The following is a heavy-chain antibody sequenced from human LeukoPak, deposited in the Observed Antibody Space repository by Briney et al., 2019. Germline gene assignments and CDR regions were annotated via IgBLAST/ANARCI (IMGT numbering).Heavy chain of an antibody. J-gene: IGHJ4*02. V-gene: IGHV1-18*01. CDR1: GYSYISYG. Sequence: ASVKVSCKASGYSYISYGITWVRQAPGQGLEWMGWISTYNGHTNYAQKFQGRLTMTTETPTSTAYIELRILRSDDTAVYYCARDREFRRSEIFDYWGQGTLVTVSS. D-gene: IGHD3-10*01. CDR3: ARDREFRRSEIFDY. CDR2: ISTYNGHT.